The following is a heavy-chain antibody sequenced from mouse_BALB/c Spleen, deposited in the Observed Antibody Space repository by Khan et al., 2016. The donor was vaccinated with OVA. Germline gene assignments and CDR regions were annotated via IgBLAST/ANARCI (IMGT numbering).Heavy chain of an antibody. V-gene: IGHV1-7*01. CDR3: TNHGSSSAWFTY. CDR1: GYTFTSYW. CDR2: INPSTDYT. J-gene: IGHJ3*01. D-gene: IGHD1-1*01. Sequence: QVQLQQSGAELAKPGASVKMSCKASGYTFTSYWMHWVKQRPGQGLEWIGYINPSTDYTEYNQKFKDKATLTADKSSSTAYMQLTSLTSEDSAGYYCTNHGSSSAWFTYWGQGTLVTVSA.